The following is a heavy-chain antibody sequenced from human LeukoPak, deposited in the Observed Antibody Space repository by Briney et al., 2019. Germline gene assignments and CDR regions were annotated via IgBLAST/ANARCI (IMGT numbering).Heavy chain of an antibody. V-gene: IGHV4-59*01. Sequence: SETLSLTCSVSGGLINDYYWSWVRQPPGKGMEWVGYIHYSGATNYNPSLKSRVIMSVDTSRNQFSPNLYSVTAADTAMYYCARHSSGWHPDFWGQGTLVTVSS. CDR1: GGLINDYY. J-gene: IGHJ4*02. D-gene: IGHD6-19*01. CDR3: ARHSSGWHPDF. CDR2: IHYSGAT.